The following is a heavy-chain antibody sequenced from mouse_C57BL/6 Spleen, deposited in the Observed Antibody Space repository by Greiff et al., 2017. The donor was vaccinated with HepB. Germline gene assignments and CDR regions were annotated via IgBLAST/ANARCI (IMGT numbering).Heavy chain of an antibody. V-gene: IGHV1-82*01. Sequence: QVQLQQSGPELVKPGASVKISCKASGYAFSSSWMNWVKQRPGKGLEWIGRIYPGDGDTNYNGKFKGKATLTADKSSSTAYMQLSSLTSEDSAVYFCAREGRGAPWDYWGQGTSVTVSS. CDR1: GYAFSSSW. J-gene: IGHJ4*01. CDR2: IYPGDGDT. CDR3: AREGRGAPWDY.